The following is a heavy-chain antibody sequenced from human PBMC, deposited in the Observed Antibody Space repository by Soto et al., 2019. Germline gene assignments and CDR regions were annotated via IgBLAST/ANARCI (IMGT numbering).Heavy chain of an antibody. V-gene: IGHV3-23*01. CDR3: AKGKASGWYYFDY. D-gene: IGHD6-19*01. Sequence: LRLSCAASGFTFTNFAMSWVRQAPGRGLEWVSGISASGRDTYYADSVKDRFTVSRDNSKNTLYLQMNSLRAEDTAIYYCAKGKASGWYYFDYWGQGARVTVSS. J-gene: IGHJ4*02. CDR2: ISASGRDT. CDR1: GFTFTNFA.